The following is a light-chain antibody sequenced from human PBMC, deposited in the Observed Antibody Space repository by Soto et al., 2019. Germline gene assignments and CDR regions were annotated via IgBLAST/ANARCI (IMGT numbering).Light chain of an antibody. J-gene: IGLJ1*01. Sequence: QSVLTQPASVSGSPGQSITISCTGTSSDVGGYNYVSWYQQHPVKAPKLMIYEVSDRPSGVSNRFSGSKSGNTASLTISGLQAKDEADYYCSSYTSSGLYVFGTGTKLTVL. CDR1: SSDVGGYNY. V-gene: IGLV2-14*01. CDR3: SSYTSSGLYV. CDR2: EVS.